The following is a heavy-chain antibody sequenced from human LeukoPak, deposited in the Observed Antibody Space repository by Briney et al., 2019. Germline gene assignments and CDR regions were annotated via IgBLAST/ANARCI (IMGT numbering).Heavy chain of an antibody. CDR3: AKPVRGVIAYDY. CDR1: GFTFSSYA. J-gene: IGHJ4*02. Sequence: GGSLRLSCAASGFTFSSYAMSWVRQAPGKGLEWVSAISGSGGSTYCADSVKGRFTISRDNSKNTLYLQMNSLRAEDTAVYYCAKPVRGVIAYDYWGQGTLVTVSS. D-gene: IGHD3-10*01. CDR2: ISGSGGST. V-gene: IGHV3-23*01.